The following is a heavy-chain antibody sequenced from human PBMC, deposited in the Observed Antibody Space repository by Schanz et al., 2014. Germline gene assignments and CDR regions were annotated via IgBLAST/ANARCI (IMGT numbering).Heavy chain of an antibody. D-gene: IGHD3-10*01. J-gene: IGHJ3*02. V-gene: IGHV3-23*01. CDR1: GFSFSDYY. CDR2: IGVDGTTT. CDR3: AKGRFGELSAFDI. Sequence: PGGSLRLSCAASGFSFSDYYMSWIRQAPGKGLEWVSVIGVDGTTTYYADSVKGRFTISRDNSKNTLYLQMSSLRAEDTAVYYCAKGRFGELSAFDIWGQGTMVTVSS.